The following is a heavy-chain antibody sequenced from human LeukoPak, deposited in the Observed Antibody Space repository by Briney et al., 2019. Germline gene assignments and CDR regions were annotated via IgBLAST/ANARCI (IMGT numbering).Heavy chain of an antibody. CDR1: GGTFSSYA. CDR3: ARYGLHRLSGYGGWFDP. D-gene: IGHD3-22*01. V-gene: IGHV1-69*13. J-gene: IGHJ5*02. CDR2: IIPIFGAA. Sequence: ASVKVSCKASGGTFSSYAISWVRQAPGQGLEWMGGIIPIFGAANYAQKFQGRVTITADESTSTAYMELSSLRSEDMAVYYCARYGLHRLSGYGGWFDPWGQGTLVSVSS.